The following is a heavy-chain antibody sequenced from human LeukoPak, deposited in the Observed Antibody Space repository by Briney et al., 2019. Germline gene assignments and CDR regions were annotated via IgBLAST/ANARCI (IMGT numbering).Heavy chain of an antibody. Sequence: SETLSLTCTVSGGSISSDTYYWGWIRQPPGKGLEWIGNIYYSGSTYYNPSLKSRVTISVDTSKNQFSLKLSSVTAADTAVYFCARGPYSYDSSGAFDIWGQGTMVTVSS. J-gene: IGHJ3*02. D-gene: IGHD3-22*01. CDR3: ARGPYSYDSSGAFDI. CDR1: GGSISSDTYY. V-gene: IGHV4-39*01. CDR2: IYYSGST.